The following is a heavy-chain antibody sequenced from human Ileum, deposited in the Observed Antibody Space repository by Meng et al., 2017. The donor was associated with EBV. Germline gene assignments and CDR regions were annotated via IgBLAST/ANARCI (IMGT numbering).Heavy chain of an antibody. J-gene: IGHJ5*02. Sequence: QVQRVGSGGGGVQPGKSLRRSCVASGFTFGNFAMHWVRQAPGQGLECVALISYQGSDKLYADSVKGRFTISRDNSRNMLYLDMNSLRNEDTAVYYCAKERRGFYAESWGQGTLVPSPQ. V-gene: IGHV3-30*18. CDR2: ISYQGSDK. CDR3: AKERRGFYAES. CDR1: GFTFGNFA. D-gene: IGHD3-10*01.